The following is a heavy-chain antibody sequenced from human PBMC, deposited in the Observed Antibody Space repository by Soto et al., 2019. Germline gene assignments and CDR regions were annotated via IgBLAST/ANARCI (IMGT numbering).Heavy chain of an antibody. J-gene: IGHJ5*02. D-gene: IGHD3-3*01. V-gene: IGHV4-34*01. CDR1: GGSFSGYY. Sequence: SETLSLTCGVYGGSFSGYYWNWIRQPPGKGLEWIAEISHSGSTRYNPSLRSRVTISADPSKGQFSLKVNSVTAADTAIYYCARWGSYTTAVANWFDPWGQGTLVTVS. CDR3: ARWGSYTTAVANWFDP. CDR2: ISHSGST.